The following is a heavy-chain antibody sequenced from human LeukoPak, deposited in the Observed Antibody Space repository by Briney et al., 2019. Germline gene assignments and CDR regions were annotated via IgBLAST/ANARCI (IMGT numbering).Heavy chain of an antibody. D-gene: IGHD6-19*01. J-gene: IGHJ5*02. CDR3: ARVYNSGFYNWFDP. CDR2: INHSGST. V-gene: IGHV4-34*01. Sequence: PSETLSLTCAVYGVSFSGYYWSWIRRPPGKGLEWIGEINHSGSTNYNPSIKSRVTISVDTSKNQFSLKLSSVTAADTAVFYCARVYNSGFYNWFDPWGQGTLVTVSS. CDR1: GVSFSGYY.